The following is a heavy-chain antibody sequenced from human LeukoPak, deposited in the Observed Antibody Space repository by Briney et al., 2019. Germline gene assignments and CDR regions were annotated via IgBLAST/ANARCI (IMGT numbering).Heavy chain of an antibody. V-gene: IGHV3-30*01. CDR1: GFTFSSYA. CDR3: ARARITMIVVDAFDI. CDR2: ISYDGSNK. Sequence: GSLRLSCAASGFTFSSYAMHWVRQAPGKGLEWVAVISYDGSNKYYADSVKGRFTISRDNSKNTLYLQMNSLRAEDTAVYYCARARITMIVVDAFDIWGQGTMVTVSS. J-gene: IGHJ3*02. D-gene: IGHD3-22*01.